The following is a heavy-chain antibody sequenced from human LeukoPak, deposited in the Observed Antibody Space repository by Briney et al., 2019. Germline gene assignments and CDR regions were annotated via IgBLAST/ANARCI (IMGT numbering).Heavy chain of an antibody. CDR2: ISGSGGST. D-gene: IGHD3-22*01. CDR1: GFTFNIYA. J-gene: IGHJ6*02. CDR3: AIQPYPYYYDSSGYPMGGYYYGMDV. V-gene: IGHV3-23*01. Sequence: GGSLRLSCAASGFTFNIYAMSWVRQAPGKGLEWVSAISGSGGSTYYADSVKGRFTISRDNSKNTLYLQMNSLRAEDTAVYYCAIQPYPYYYDSSGYPMGGYYYGMDVWGQGTTVTASS.